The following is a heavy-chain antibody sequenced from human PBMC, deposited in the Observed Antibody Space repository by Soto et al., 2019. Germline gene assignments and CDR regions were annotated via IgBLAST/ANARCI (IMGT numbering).Heavy chain of an antibody. Sequence: EVQLVESGGGLVKPGGSLRLSCAATGFTFSNAWMSWVRQAPGKGLEWVGHIKSKTDGGATDYAAPVKGRFTISRDESKNTLYLQMNSLKTEDTAVYYCTTDVLITFGGVLVPNWFDSWGQGTLVTVSS. CDR3: TTDVLITFGGVLVPNWFDS. CDR2: IKSKTDGGAT. J-gene: IGHJ5*01. V-gene: IGHV3-15*01. D-gene: IGHD3-16*02. CDR1: GFTFSNAW.